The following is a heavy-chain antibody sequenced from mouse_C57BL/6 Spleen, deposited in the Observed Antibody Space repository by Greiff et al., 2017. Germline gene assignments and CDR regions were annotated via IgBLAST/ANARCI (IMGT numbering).Heavy chain of an antibody. Sequence: ESGPGLVKPSQSLSLTCYVTGFSITSGYYWNWIRQFPGNKLEWMGYISYDGSNNYTPSLKNRISITRDTSKNQFCLKLNSVTTEDTGTGYCNYGSSYWFAYWGQGTLVTVSA. D-gene: IGHD1-1*01. J-gene: IGHJ3*01. CDR3: NYGSSYWFAY. CDR1: GFSITSGYY. V-gene: IGHV3-6*01. CDR2: ISYDGSN.